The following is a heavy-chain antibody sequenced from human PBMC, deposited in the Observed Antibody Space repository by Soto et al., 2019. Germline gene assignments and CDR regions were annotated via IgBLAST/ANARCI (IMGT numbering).Heavy chain of an antibody. Sequence: QVQLVQSGAEVKKPGSSVKVSCKASGGTFSSYAISWVRQAPGQGLEWMGGIIPIFGTANYAQKFQGRVTITADESTSTAYMELSSLRAEDTAVYYCARDHSRGILVVVAATWGQGTLVTVSS. CDR1: GGTFSSYA. CDR2: IIPIFGTA. V-gene: IGHV1-69*01. D-gene: IGHD2-15*01. J-gene: IGHJ5*02. CDR3: ARDHSRGILVVVAAT.